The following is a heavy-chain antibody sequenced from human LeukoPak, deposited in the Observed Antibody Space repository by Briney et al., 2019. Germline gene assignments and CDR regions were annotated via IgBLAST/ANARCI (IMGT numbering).Heavy chain of an antibody. CDR2: IYHSGST. Sequence: PSETLSLTCAVSGGSISSGGYSWSWIRQPPGKGLEWIGYIYHSGSTYYNPSLKSRVTISVDTSKNQFSLKLSSVTAADTAVYYCARHAYDSSGYYSMPIFDYWGQGTLVTVSS. J-gene: IGHJ4*02. V-gene: IGHV4-30-2*01. CDR1: GGSISSGGYS. D-gene: IGHD3-22*01. CDR3: ARHAYDSSGYYSMPIFDY.